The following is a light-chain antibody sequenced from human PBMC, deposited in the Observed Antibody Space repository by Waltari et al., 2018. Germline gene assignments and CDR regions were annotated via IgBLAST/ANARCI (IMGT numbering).Light chain of an antibody. CDR3: ATWDNSLSGQWV. CDR1: SSSIGSNY. V-gene: IGLV1-47*01. CDR2: RSN. J-gene: IGLJ3*02. Sequence: QSVLTKPPSASETPGQRSTLSFSGSSSSIGSNYVSWYQQLPGAAPKLLIYRSNQRPSGVPDRFSGSKSGTSASLAISGLRSEDEADYYCATWDNSLSGQWVFGGGTKLTVL.